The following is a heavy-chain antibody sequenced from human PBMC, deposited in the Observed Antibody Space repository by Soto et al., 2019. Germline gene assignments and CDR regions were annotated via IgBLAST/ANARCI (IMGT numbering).Heavy chain of an antibody. V-gene: IGHV3-11*04. Sequence: GGSLRLSCAASGFTFSDYYMSWIRQAPGKGLEWVSYISSSGSTIYYADSVKGRFTISRDNAKNSLYLQMNSLRAEDTAVYYCARDLSITMIATFDYWGQGTLVTVSS. J-gene: IGHJ4*02. D-gene: IGHD3-22*01. CDR1: GFTFSDYY. CDR2: ISSSGSTI. CDR3: ARDLSITMIATFDY.